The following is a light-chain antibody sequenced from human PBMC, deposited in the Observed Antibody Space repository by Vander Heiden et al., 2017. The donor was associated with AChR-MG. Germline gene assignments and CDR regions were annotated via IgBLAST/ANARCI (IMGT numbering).Light chain of an antibody. CDR3: QSYDSSLSGYV. CDR1: SSNIGAGYD. CDR2: ANS. V-gene: IGLV1-40*01. Sequence: QSVLTQPPSVSGAPGQGVTVSCTGSSSNIGAGYDVHWYQQLPGTAPKLLLYANSNRPSGVPDRFSGSKSGTSASLAITGLQAEDEADYYCQSYDSSLSGYVFGTGTKVTVL. J-gene: IGLJ1*01.